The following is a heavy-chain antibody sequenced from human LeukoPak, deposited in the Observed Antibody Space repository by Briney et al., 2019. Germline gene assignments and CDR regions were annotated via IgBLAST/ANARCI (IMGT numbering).Heavy chain of an antibody. D-gene: IGHD2-21*01. CDR1: GRTFSSYA. V-gene: IGHV1-69*04. Sequence: SVKLSCTASGRTFSSYAISWVRQAPGQGLEWMGRIIPILGIANYAQKFQGRVTITADKSTSTTYMELSSLRSEDTAVYYCARAPDDYSNLNYWIDPWGQGTLVTVSS. CDR3: ARAPDDYSNLNYWIDP. J-gene: IGHJ5*02. CDR2: IIPILGIA.